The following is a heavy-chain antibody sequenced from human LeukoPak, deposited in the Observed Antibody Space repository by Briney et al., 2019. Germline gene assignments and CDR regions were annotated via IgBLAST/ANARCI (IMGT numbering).Heavy chain of an antibody. Sequence: SETLSLTCTVSGGSISSSSYYWGWIRQPPGKGLEWIGSIYYSGSTYYNPSLKSRVTISVDTSKNQFSLKLSSVTAADTAVYYCARGDYGDYLILFDYWGQGTLVTVSS. J-gene: IGHJ4*02. V-gene: IGHV4-39*07. CDR2: IYYSGST. D-gene: IGHD4-17*01. CDR1: GGSISSSSYY. CDR3: ARGDYGDYLILFDY.